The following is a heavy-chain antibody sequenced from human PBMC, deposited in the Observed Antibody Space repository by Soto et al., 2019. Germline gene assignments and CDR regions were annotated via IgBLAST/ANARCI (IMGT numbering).Heavy chain of an antibody. D-gene: IGHD2-8*01. CDR3: ARNAIYLHLDY. Sequence: SETLSLTCTVSGDSISTTTYYWAWIRQPPGKGLEWIGSIIYTGSTYYNPSLQSRVTISVDTSRNQFSLRLSSVTASDTALYYCARNAIYLHLDYWGQGALVTVSS. J-gene: IGHJ4*02. CDR1: GDSISTTTYY. CDR2: IIYTGST. V-gene: IGHV4-39*01.